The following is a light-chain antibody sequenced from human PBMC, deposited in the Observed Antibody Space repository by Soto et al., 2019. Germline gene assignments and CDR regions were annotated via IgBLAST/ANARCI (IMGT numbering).Light chain of an antibody. Sequence: EIVLTQSPGTLSLSPGERATLSCKASQSVSSNFLAWYQRKPGQAPRLLIYGASYRATDIPYRFSGSGSGTDFTLTITRLEPEEFAVYYCQRYGTSPPTFGQGTKVEI. CDR3: QRYGTSPPT. J-gene: IGKJ1*01. CDR2: GAS. V-gene: IGKV3-20*01. CDR1: QSVSSNF.